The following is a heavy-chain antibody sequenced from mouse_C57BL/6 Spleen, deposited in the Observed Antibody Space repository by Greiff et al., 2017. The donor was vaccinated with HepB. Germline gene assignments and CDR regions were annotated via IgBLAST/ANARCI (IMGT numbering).Heavy chain of an antibody. Sequence: EVKLQESGGGLVQPGGSLKLSCAASGFTFSDYYMYWVRQTPEKRLEWVAYISNGGGSTYYPDTVKGRFTISRDNAKNTLYLQMSRLKSEDTAMYYCARLRDDEGGFDYWGQGTTLTVSS. CDR1: GFTFSDYY. V-gene: IGHV5-12*01. J-gene: IGHJ2*01. D-gene: IGHD2-14*01. CDR3: ARLRDDEGGFDY. CDR2: ISNGGGST.